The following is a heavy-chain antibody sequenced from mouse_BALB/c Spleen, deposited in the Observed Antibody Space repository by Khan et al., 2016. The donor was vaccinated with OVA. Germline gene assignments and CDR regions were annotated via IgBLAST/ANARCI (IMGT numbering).Heavy chain of an antibody. Sequence: EVELVESGGDLVKPGGSLKLSCAASGFTFNNYAMSWVRQTPEKRLEWVATVSSGGSFTYYPDSVKGRFTISSDNAKNTLYLQMRSLRSEDTAMDYCARQGGIYDGPFDYWGQGTTLTVSS. D-gene: IGHD2-3*01. CDR3: ARQGGIYDGPFDY. CDR2: VSSGGSFT. V-gene: IGHV5-9-3*01. J-gene: IGHJ2*01. CDR1: GFTFNNYA.